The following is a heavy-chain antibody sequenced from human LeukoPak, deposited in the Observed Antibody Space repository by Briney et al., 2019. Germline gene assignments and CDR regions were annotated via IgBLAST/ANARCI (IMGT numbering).Heavy chain of an antibody. D-gene: IGHD1-20*01. CDR2: IIPIFGTA. Sequence: GASVKVSCKASGGTFSSYAISWVRQAPGQGLEWMGGIIPIFGTANYAQKFQGRVTITADESTSTAYMELSSLRSEDTAVYYCARDLYDWNPRDYYYYGMDVWGQGTTVTVSS. J-gene: IGHJ6*02. CDR1: GGTFSSYA. V-gene: IGHV1-69*01. CDR3: ARDLYDWNPRDYYYYGMDV.